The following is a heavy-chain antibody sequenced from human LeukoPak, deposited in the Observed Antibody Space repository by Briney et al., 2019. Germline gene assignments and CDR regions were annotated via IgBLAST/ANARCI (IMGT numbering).Heavy chain of an antibody. CDR2: IYYSGST. J-gene: IGHJ4*02. Sequence: PSETLSLTCTVSGGSISSSSYYWGWIRQPPGKGLEWIGSIYYSGSTYYNPSLKSRVTISVDTSKNQFSLKLSSVTAADTAVYYCARGVFSGGSGRTDYYFDYWGQGTLVTVSS. CDR3: ARGVFSGGSGRTDYYFDY. CDR1: GGSISSSSYY. D-gene: IGHD3-10*01. V-gene: IGHV4-39*01.